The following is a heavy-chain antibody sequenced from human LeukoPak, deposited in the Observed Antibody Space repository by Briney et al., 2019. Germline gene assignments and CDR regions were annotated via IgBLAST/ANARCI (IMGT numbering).Heavy chain of an antibody. CDR1: GGSISSYY. D-gene: IGHD6-19*01. Sequence: SETLSLTCTVSGGSISSYYWSWIRQPPGKGLEWIGYIYYSGSTNYNPSLKSRVTISVDTSKNQFSLKLSSVTAADTAVYYCARRSSGWSVRGAFDIWGQGTMVTVSS. V-gene: IGHV4-59*08. CDR2: IYYSGST. CDR3: ARRSSGWSVRGAFDI. J-gene: IGHJ3*02.